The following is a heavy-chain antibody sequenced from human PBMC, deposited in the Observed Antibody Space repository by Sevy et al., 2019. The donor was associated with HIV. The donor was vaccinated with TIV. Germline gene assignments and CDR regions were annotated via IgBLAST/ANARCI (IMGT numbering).Heavy chain of an antibody. Sequence: SETLSLTCTVSGGSISSGDYYWSWIRQPPGKGLEWIGYIYYSGSTYYNPSLKSRVTISVDTSKNQFSLKLSSVTAADTAVYYCTSDFTAMVNNVRAFDIWGQGTMVTVSS. CDR1: GGSISSGDYY. V-gene: IGHV4-30-4*01. D-gene: IGHD5-18*01. CDR2: IYYSGST. CDR3: TSDFTAMVNNVRAFDI. J-gene: IGHJ3*02.